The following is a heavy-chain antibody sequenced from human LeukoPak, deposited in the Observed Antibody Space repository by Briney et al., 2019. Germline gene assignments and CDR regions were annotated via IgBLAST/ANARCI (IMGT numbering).Heavy chain of an antibody. CDR2: ISWNSGSI. V-gene: IGHV3-9*01. D-gene: IGHD5-18*01. J-gene: IGHJ4*02. Sequence: GGSLRLSCAASGFTFDDYAMHWVRQAPGKGLEWVSGISWNSGSIGYADSVKGRFTISRDNAKNSLYLQMNRLRAEDTALYYCAKLRGYSYGPFDYWGQGTLVTVSS. CDR3: AKLRGYSYGPFDY. CDR1: GFTFDDYA.